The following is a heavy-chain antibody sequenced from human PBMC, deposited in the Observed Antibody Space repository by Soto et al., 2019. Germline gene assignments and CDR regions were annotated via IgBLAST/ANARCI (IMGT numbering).Heavy chain of an antibody. V-gene: IGHV3-30*18. CDR1: GFAFSAFG. CDR3: AKYRRSVFYFDAFDI. Sequence: HLVESGGGVVQPGGSLRLSCAASGFAFSAFGTQWVRQTPAKGLEWVAVISYDGVNKNYPDSVKGRFTVSRDNSKNTLYLQMSTLTVDDTAVYYCAKYRRSVFYFDAFDIWGQGTLVAVSS. CDR2: ISYDGVNK. D-gene: IGHD3-22*01. J-gene: IGHJ3*02.